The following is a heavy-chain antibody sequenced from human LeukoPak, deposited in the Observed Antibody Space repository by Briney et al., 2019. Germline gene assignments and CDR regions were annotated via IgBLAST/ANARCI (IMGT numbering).Heavy chain of an antibody. J-gene: IGHJ4*02. CDR3: ARDLSGVAGYTYGRGIDY. CDR2: ISYDGSNE. D-gene: IGHD5-18*01. CDR1: GFTFSSYV. V-gene: IGHV3-30*04. Sequence: GRSLRLSCAASGFTFSSYVMHWVRQAPGKGLEWVAIISYDGSNEYYADSVKGRFTISRDNSNNTVYLQMNNLRPEDTAVYYCARDLSGVAGYTYGRGIDYWGQGTLVTVSS.